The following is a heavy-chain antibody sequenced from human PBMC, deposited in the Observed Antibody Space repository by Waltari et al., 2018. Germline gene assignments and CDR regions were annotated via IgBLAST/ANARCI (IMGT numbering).Heavy chain of an antibody. V-gene: IGHV1-24*01. D-gene: IGHD6-19*01. CDR1: GYTLTEFS. CDR3: AREPLRGWSPTDAFDI. Sequence: QVQLVQSGAEVKQPGASVKVSCKVSGYTLTEFSMHWVRQAPGKGLEWMGGFDPEDGETIDAEKLQGGVAMARDTSIRTADMELSRLRSDDTAVYYCAREPLRGWSPTDAFDIWGQGTMVTVSS. J-gene: IGHJ3*02. CDR2: FDPEDGET.